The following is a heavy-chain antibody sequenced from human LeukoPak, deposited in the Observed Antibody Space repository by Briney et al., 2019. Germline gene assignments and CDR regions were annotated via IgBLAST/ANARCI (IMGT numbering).Heavy chain of an antibody. V-gene: IGHV4-4*07. D-gene: IGHD2-2*03. CDR1: GGSIGNYY. CDR3: ARGRWKTGMDSPYYFDY. J-gene: IGHJ4*02. CDR2: THTSGST. Sequence: PSETLSLTCTVSGGSIGNYYWSWIQQPAGKGLEWIGRTHTSGSTNYNPSLKSRVTMSVDTSKNQFSLKLTSVTAADTAVYYCARGRWKTGMDSPYYFDYWGQGTLVTVSS.